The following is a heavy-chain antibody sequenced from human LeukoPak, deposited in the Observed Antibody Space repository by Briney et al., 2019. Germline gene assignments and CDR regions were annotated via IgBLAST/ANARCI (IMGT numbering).Heavy chain of an antibody. CDR3: ARVGQGYSSGWYGGGENYFDY. CDR2: TYYRSKWYN. V-gene: IGHV6-1*01. CDR1: GDSVSSNSAA. D-gene: IGHD6-19*01. J-gene: IGHJ4*02. Sequence: SQTLSLTCAISGDSVSSNSAAWNWIRQSPSRGLEWLGRTYYRSKWYNDYAVSVKSRITINPDTSKSQFSLQLNSVTPEDTAVYYCARVGQGYSSGWYGGGENYFDYWGQGTLVTVSS.